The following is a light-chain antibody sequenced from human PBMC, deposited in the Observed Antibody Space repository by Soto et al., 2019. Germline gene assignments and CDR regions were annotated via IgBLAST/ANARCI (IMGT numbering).Light chain of an antibody. CDR1: QSIKTW. CDR3: QQYESYSWT. Sequence: EIQMTQSPSALSASVGDRDTITCRASQSIKTWLAWYQRKPGRAPNLLIYDASTMQSGVPARFSGSGSGTEFTLTISSLQPDDSATYYCQQYESYSWTFGQGTKVDI. J-gene: IGKJ1*01. V-gene: IGKV1-5*01. CDR2: DAS.